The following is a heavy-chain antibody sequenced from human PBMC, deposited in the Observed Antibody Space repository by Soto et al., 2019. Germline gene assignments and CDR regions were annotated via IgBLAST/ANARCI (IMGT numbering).Heavy chain of an antibody. D-gene: IGHD2-2*01. CDR2: ISSSSSTI. CDR1: GFTFSSYS. CDR3: GRGGRSGHYTLVVVPAAKLGY. J-gene: IGHJ4*02. V-gene: IGHV3-48*01. Sequence: GGSLRLSCAASGFTFSSYSMNWVRQAPGKGLEWVSYISSSSSTIYYADSVKGRFTISRDNAKNSLYLQMNSLRAEDTAVYYCGRGGRSGHYTLVVVPAAKLGYWGQGTLVTVSS.